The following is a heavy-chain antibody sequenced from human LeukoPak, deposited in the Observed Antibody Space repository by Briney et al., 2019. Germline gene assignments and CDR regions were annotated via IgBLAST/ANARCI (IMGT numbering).Heavy chain of an antibody. V-gene: IGHV3-21*01. Sequence: GGSLRLSCAASGFTFSSYSMNWVRQAPGRGLEWVSSISSSSSYIYYADSVKGRFTISRDNAKNSLYLQMNSLRAEDTAVYYCASISLHNFDYWGQGTLVTVSS. CDR3: ASISLHNFDY. CDR1: GFTFSSYS. CDR2: ISSSSSYI. D-gene: IGHD2/OR15-2a*01. J-gene: IGHJ4*02.